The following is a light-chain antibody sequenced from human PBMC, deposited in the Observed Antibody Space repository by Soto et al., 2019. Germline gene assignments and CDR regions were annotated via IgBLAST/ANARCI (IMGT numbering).Light chain of an antibody. Sequence: EILLAQSPATLSLSPGERATLSCKASQDVSIFLAWYQQKTGQAPRLLIHDASNRATGITARFSGSGSGRDFTLTITSLEPEDFAVYYCQQRSTWLYTFGQGTKLEV. CDR1: QDVSIF. CDR3: QQRSTWLYT. J-gene: IGKJ2*01. CDR2: DAS. V-gene: IGKV3-11*02.